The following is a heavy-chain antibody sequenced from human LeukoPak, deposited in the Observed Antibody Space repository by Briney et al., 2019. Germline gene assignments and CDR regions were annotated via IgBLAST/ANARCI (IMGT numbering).Heavy chain of an antibody. CDR2: IKQDGSET. D-gene: IGHD6-19*01. CDR3: ATGDSSGWYEFGY. CDR1: GFTFGRFW. V-gene: IGHV3-7*01. J-gene: IGHJ4*02. Sequence: GGSLRITCAASGFTFGRFWMSWVRQAPGKGLEWVANIKQDGSETHYVDSVRGRFTISRDNANNSLFLQMNSLRVEDTAVYYCATGDSSGWYEFGYWGQGTLVTVSS.